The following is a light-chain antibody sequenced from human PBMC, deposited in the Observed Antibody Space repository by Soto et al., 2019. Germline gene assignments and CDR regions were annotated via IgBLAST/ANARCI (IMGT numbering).Light chain of an antibody. Sequence: EIVLTQSPGTLSLSPGERATLSCRASHSVSSTYLDWYQQKPGQAPRLLIYGASSRATGIPDRFSGSGSGTDFTLTISRLEPEDFAVYYCQQYGSSPPDTFGQGTKLENK. CDR2: GAS. V-gene: IGKV3-20*01. CDR1: HSVSSTY. CDR3: QQYGSSPPDT. J-gene: IGKJ2*01.